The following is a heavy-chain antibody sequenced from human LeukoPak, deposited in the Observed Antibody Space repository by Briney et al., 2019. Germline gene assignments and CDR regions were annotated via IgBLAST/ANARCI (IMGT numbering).Heavy chain of an antibody. D-gene: IGHD3-9*01. Sequence: ASVKVSCKASGYTFTSYGISWVRQAPGQGLEWMGWISAYNGNTNYAQKLQGRVTMTTDTSTSTAYMELRSLRSDDTAVYYCARDVYDILTGGDAFDIWGQGQWSPSLQ. CDR1: GYTFTSYG. V-gene: IGHV1-18*01. CDR3: ARDVYDILTGGDAFDI. J-gene: IGHJ3*02. CDR2: ISAYNGNT.